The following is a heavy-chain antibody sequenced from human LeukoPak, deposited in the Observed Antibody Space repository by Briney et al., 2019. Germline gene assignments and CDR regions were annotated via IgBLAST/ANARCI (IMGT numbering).Heavy chain of an antibody. Sequence: PSETLSLTCTVSGDSINNNNYYWGWIRQPPGKGLEWIGYIYYSGSTNYNPSLKSRVTISVDTSKNQFSLKLSSVTAADTAVYYCATSVVGSSWYYYFDYWGQGTLVTVSS. CDR3: ATSVVGSSWYYYFDY. J-gene: IGHJ4*02. V-gene: IGHV4-61*05. D-gene: IGHD6-13*01. CDR1: GDSINNNNYY. CDR2: IYYSGST.